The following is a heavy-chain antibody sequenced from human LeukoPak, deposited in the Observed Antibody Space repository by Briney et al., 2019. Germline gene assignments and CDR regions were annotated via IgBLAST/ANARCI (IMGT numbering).Heavy chain of an antibody. V-gene: IGHV3-30-3*01. D-gene: IGHD4-17*01. CDR2: ISFDGSNK. CDR3: ARDLYGDYVNQDY. J-gene: IGHJ4*02. CDR1: GFTFSTYA. Sequence: PGGSLRLSCAASGFTFSTYAMHWVRQAPGKGREWVAVISFDGSNKYYADSVKGRFTISRDNSKNTLYLRMSSLRAEDTAVYYCARDLYGDYVNQDYWGQGTLVTVSS.